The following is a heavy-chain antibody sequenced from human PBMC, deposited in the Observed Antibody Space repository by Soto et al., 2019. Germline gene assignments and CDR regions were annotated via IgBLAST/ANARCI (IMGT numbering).Heavy chain of an antibody. CDR3: VYCSGGSCYSFDY. D-gene: IGHD2-15*01. CDR2: MNPNSGNT. J-gene: IGHJ4*02. Sequence: ASVKVSCKASGYTFTSYDINWVRQATGQGLEWMGWMNPNSGNTGYAQKFQGRVTMTRNTSISTAYMELSSLRSEDTAVYYCVYCSGGSCYSFDYWGQGTLVTVSS. V-gene: IGHV1-8*01. CDR1: GYTFTSYD.